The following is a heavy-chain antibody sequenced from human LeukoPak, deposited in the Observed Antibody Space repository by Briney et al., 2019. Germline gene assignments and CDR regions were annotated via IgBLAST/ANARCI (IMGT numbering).Heavy chain of an antibody. Sequence: GASVKVSCTASGYTFTYRYLHWVRQAPGQALEWMGWITPFNGNTNYAQKFQDRVTITRDRSMSTAYMELSSLRSEDTAMYYCAMLGMIDAFDIWGQGTMVTVSS. D-gene: IGHD7-27*01. CDR3: AMLGMIDAFDI. J-gene: IGHJ3*02. V-gene: IGHV1-45*02. CDR1: GYTFTYRY. CDR2: ITPFNGNT.